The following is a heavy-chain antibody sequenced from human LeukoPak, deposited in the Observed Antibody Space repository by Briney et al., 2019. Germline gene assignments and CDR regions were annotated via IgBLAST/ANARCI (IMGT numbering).Heavy chain of an antibody. D-gene: IGHD2-21*02. J-gene: IGHJ4*02. Sequence: GGTLRLSCAASGFTFSSYGMSWVRQAPGKGLEWVSAISGSGGSTYYAGSVKGRFTISRDNSKNTLYLQMSSLRADDTAVYYCAKSHHVTAIDYWGQGTLVTVSS. CDR2: ISGSGGST. V-gene: IGHV3-23*01. CDR1: GFTFSSYG. CDR3: AKSHHVTAIDY.